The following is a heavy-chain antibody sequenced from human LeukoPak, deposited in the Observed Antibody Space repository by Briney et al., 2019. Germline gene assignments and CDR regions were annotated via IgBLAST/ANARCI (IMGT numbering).Heavy chain of an antibody. Sequence: SETLSLTCAVYGGSFSGYYWSWIRQPPGKGLEWIGEINHSGSTNYNPSLKSRVTISVDTSKNQFSLKLSSVTAADTAVYYCANPAYCGGDCYSYWFDPWGQGTLVTVSS. J-gene: IGHJ5*02. CDR3: ANPAYCGGDCYSYWFDP. CDR2: INHSGST. V-gene: IGHV4-34*01. D-gene: IGHD2-21*02. CDR1: GGSFSGYY.